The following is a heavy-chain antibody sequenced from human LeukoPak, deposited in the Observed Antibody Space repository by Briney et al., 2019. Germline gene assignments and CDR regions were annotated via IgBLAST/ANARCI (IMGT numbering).Heavy chain of an antibody. D-gene: IGHD5-24*01. J-gene: IGHJ4*02. V-gene: IGHV1-2*04. Sequence: ASVKVSCKASGYTFTGYCMHWVRQAPGQGLEWMGWINPNSGGTNYEQKFQGWVTMTRDTSISTAYMELSRLRSDDTAVYYCARAAMNLDGYNWWYFDYWGQGTLVTVSS. CDR3: ARAAMNLDGYNWWYFDY. CDR2: INPNSGGT. CDR1: GYTFTGYC.